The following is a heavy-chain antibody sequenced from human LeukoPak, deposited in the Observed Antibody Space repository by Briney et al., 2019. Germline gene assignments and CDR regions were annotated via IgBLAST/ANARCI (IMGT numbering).Heavy chain of an antibody. CDR3: VGGLDY. V-gene: IGHV3-73*01. CDR1: GFTFSGSA. Sequence: GGSLRLSCAASGFTFSGSAMHWVRQASGKGLEWVGRIRSKANSYATAYAASVKGRFTISRDDSKNSAYLEMNSLKPEDTAVYYCVGGLDYWGQGTLVTVSS. J-gene: IGHJ4*02. D-gene: IGHD4-23*01. CDR2: IRSKANSYAT.